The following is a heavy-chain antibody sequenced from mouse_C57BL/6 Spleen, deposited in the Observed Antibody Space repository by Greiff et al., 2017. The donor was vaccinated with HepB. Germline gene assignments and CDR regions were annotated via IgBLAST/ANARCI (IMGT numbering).Heavy chain of an antibody. CDR1: GFTFSDYG. V-gene: IGHV5-17*01. Sequence: EVKVVESGGGLVKPGGSLKLSCAASGFTFSDYGMHWVRQAPEKGLEWVAYISSGSSTIYYADTVKGRFTISRDNAKNTLFLQMTSLRSEDTAMYYCARPGSNYLGGYWYFDVWGTGTTVTVSS. J-gene: IGHJ1*03. CDR3: ARPGSNYLGGYWYFDV. CDR2: ISSGSSTI. D-gene: IGHD2-5*01.